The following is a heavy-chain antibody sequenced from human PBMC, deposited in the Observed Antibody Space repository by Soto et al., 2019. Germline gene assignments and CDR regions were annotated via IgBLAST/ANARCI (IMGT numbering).Heavy chain of an antibody. V-gene: IGHV4-59*01. Sequence: QVQLQESGPGLVKPSETLSLTCSVSGVSLTSYYWSWIWQTPGKTLEWIGCIFYNGTTTYNPSLKSRVTISLDMSKNKFSLKLNSVTAEDTALYYCARGKGTHRYWGQGTLVTVSS. CDR3: ARGKGTHRY. J-gene: IGHJ1*01. CDR1: GVSLTSYY. CDR2: IFYNGTT. D-gene: IGHD3-10*01.